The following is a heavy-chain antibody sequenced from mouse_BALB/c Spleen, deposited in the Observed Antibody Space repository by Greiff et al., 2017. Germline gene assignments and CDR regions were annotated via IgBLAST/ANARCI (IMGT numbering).Heavy chain of an antibody. CDR2: ISYSGST. Sequence: VQLQQSGPSLVKPSQTLSPTCSVTGDSITSGYWNWIRKFPGNKLEYMGYISYSGSTYYNPSLKSRISITRDTSKNQYYLQLNSVTTEDTATYYCAREDYGYWYFDVWGAGTTVTVSS. V-gene: IGHV3-8*02. CDR3: AREDYGYWYFDV. D-gene: IGHD1-1*01. CDR1: GDSITSGY. J-gene: IGHJ1*01.